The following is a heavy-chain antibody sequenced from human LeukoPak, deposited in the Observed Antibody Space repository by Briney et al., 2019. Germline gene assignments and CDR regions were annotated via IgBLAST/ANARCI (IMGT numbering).Heavy chain of an antibody. D-gene: IGHD1-26*01. CDR2: MNPNSGNT. Sequence: ASVKVSCKASGYTFTSYYIHWVRQATGQGLEWMGWMNPNSGNTGYAQKFQGRVTMTRNTSISTAYMELSSLRSEDTAVYYCARGHSGSYYPDFDYWGQGTLVTVSS. CDR3: ARGHSGSYYPDFDY. V-gene: IGHV1-8*02. CDR1: GYTFTSYY. J-gene: IGHJ4*02.